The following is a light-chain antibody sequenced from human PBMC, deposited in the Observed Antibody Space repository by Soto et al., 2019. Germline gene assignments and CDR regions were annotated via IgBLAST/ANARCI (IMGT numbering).Light chain of an antibody. CDR1: TGTVTSGHY. V-gene: IGLV7-46*01. J-gene: IGLJ2*01. Sequence: QAVVTQEPSLTVSPGGTVILTCASSTGTVTSGHYPYWFQQKPGQAPRTLIYDTNNKHSWTPARFSGSLLGGKAALTLSGAQAEDEADSYCLLCYNDGRRVFGGGTKVTVL. CDR3: LLCYNDGRRV. CDR2: DTN.